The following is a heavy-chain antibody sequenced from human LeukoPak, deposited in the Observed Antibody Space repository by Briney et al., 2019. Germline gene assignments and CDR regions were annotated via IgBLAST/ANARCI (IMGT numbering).Heavy chain of an antibody. CDR1: GFTFSSYG. CDR3: AKDYAGATQDDY. D-gene: IGHD1-26*01. V-gene: IGHV3-30*18. J-gene: IGHJ4*02. CDR2: ISYDGSNK. Sequence: GGSLRLSCAASGFTFSSYGMHRVRQAPGKGLEWVAVISYDGSNKYYADSVKGRFTISRDNSKNTLYLQMNSLRAEDTAVYYCAKDYAGATQDDYWGQGTLVTVSS.